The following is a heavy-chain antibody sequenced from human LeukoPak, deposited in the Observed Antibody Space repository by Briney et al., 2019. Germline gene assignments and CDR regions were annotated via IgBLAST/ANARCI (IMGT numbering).Heavy chain of an antibody. CDR1: GFTFISYA. D-gene: IGHD4-11*01. V-gene: IGHV3-23*01. J-gene: IGHJ4*02. CDR2: ISGSGGST. CDR3: AKVGNDYSRSDY. Sequence: GGSLRLSCAASGFTFISYAMSWVRQAPGKGLEWVSAISGSGGSTYYADSVKGRFTISRDNSKNTLYLQMNSLRAEDTAVYYCAKVGNDYSRSDYWGQGTLVTVSS.